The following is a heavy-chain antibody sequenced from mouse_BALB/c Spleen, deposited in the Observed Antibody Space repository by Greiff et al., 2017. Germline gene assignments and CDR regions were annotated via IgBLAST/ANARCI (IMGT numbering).Heavy chain of an antibody. CDR3: ARKGYYGSSLDY. D-gene: IGHD1-1*01. V-gene: IGHV5-4*02. J-gene: IGHJ2*01. Sequence: EVQLVESGGGLVKPGGSLKLSCAASGFTFSDYYMYWVRQTPEKRLEWVATISDGGSYTYYPDSVKGRFTISRDNAKNNLYLQMSSLKSEDTAMYYCARKGYYGSSLDYWGQGTTLTVSS. CDR2: ISDGGSYT. CDR1: GFTFSDYY.